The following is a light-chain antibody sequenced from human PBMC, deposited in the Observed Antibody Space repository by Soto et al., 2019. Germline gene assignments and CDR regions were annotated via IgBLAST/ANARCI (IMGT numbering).Light chain of an antibody. CDR2: GAS. CDR3: QQYGSSPVT. Sequence: EIVLTQSPGTLSLSPGEGATLSCRASQSVSNSYLAWYQQKPGQAPRLLIYGASTRATGIPDRVSGSGSGTDFTLTISRLEPEDSAVDYCQQYGSSPVTFGQGTKLEIK. CDR1: QSVSNSY. J-gene: IGKJ2*01. V-gene: IGKV3-20*01.